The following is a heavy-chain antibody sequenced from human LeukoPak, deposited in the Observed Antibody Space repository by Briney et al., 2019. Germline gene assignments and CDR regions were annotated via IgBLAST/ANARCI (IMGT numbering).Heavy chain of an antibody. Sequence: PSETLSLTCTVSGGSISSYYWSWIRQPAGKGLEWIGRIYTSGSTNYNPSLKSRVTMSVDTSKNQFSLKLSSVTAADTAVYYCARDGEDSSSWYRNYYYGMDVWGQGTTVTVSS. CDR3: ARDGEDSSSWYRNYYYGMDV. J-gene: IGHJ6*02. D-gene: IGHD6-13*01. CDR2: IYTSGST. CDR1: GGSISSYY. V-gene: IGHV4-4*07.